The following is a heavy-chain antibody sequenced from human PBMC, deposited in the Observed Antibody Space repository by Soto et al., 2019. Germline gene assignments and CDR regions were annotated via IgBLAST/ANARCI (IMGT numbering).Heavy chain of an antibody. Sequence: ASVKVSCKASGYTLTGYYMHWVRQAPGQGLEWMGWINPNSGGTNYAQKFQGWVTMTRDTSISTAYMELSRLRSDDTAVYYCARASPYCTNGVCYTNWFDPWGQGTLVTVSS. D-gene: IGHD2-8*01. V-gene: IGHV1-2*04. CDR3: ARASPYCTNGVCYTNWFDP. J-gene: IGHJ5*02. CDR2: INPNSGGT. CDR1: GYTLTGYY.